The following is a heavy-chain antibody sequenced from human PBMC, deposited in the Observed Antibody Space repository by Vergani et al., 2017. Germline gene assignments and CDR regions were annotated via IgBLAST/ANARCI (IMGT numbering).Heavy chain of an antibody. J-gene: IGHJ2*01. D-gene: IGHD1-26*01. V-gene: IGHV1-69*06. CDR2: IIPIFGTA. Sequence: QVQLVQSGAEVKKPGSSVKVSCKASGGTFSSYAISWVRQAPGQGLEWMGGIIPIFGTANYAQKFQGRVTITADKSTSTAYMELSSLRSEDTAVYYCASFTRYGGSYPWSGVSGPDWYFDLWGRGTLVTVSS. CDR1: GGTFSSYA. CDR3: ASFTRYGGSYPWSGVSGPDWYFDL.